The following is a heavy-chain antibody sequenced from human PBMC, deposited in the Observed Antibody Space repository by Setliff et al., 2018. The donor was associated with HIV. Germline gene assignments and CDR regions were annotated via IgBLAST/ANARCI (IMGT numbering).Heavy chain of an antibody. CDR3: ARIFGFTTASYARGNDY. CDR2: VYYTGTT. Sequence: PSETLSLTCTVSGYSISSGYYWSWVRQPPGKGLEWIGTVYYTGTTYYNSSLESRVTISVDTSRNQFSLKLYSVTAADTAVYYCARIFGFTTASYARGNDYWGRGTLVTVSS. CDR1: GYSISSGYY. J-gene: IGHJ4*02. V-gene: IGHV4-38-2*02. D-gene: IGHD3-16*01.